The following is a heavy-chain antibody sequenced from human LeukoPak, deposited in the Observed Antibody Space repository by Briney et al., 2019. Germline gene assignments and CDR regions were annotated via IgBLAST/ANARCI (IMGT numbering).Heavy chain of an antibody. J-gene: IGHJ5*02. V-gene: IGHV3-21*01. CDR3: ARDPGSSRRLSWFDP. CDR1: GFTFSSYS. CDR2: ISSSSSYI. D-gene: IGHD6-13*01. Sequence: GGSLRLSCAASGFTFSSYSMNWVRQAPGKGLEWVSSISSSSSYIYYADSVKGRFTISRDNAKNSLYLQMNSLRAEDTAVYYCARDPGSSRRLSWFDPWGQGTLVTVSS.